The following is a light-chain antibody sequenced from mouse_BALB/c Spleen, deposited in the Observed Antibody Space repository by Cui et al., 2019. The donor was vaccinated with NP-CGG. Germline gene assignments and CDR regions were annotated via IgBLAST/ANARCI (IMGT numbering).Light chain of an antibody. V-gene: IGLV2*02. CDR2: GTS. CDR1: TGAVTTINY. Sequence: QAVVTQESPLTTSTSRTLILTGRSSTGAVTTINYANWVQENPDHLLPVQIGGTSTRAPVVPVKFSGSLIGAKAALPITGAQTEDDAMYFCALWYSTHWVFGGGTKLTVL. J-gene: IGLJ1*01. CDR3: ALWYSTHWV.